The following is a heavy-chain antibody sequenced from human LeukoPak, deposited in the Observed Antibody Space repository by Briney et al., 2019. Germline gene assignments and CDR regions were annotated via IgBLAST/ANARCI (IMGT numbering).Heavy chain of an antibody. J-gene: IGHJ3*02. CDR2: ISISSNYI. Sequence: GGSLRLSCAASGFTFSRYSMNWVRQAPGKGLEWVSSISISSNYIYYADSVKGRFTISRDNAKNSLYLQMNSLRAEDTAVYYCARYCGGDCYFGGHDAFDIWGQGTMVTVSS. CDR1: GFTFSRYS. CDR3: ARYCGGDCYFGGHDAFDI. V-gene: IGHV3-21*01. D-gene: IGHD2-21*02.